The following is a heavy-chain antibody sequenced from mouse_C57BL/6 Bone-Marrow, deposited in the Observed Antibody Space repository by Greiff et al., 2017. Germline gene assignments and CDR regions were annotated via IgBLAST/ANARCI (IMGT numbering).Heavy chain of an antibody. Sequence: DVKLQESGEGLVKPGGSLKLSCAASGFTFSSYAMSWVRQTPEKRLEWVAYISSGGDYIYYADTVKGRFTISRDNARNTLYLQMSSLKSEDTAMYYCTRDAYDYDEAWFAYWGQGTLVTVSA. CDR2: ISSGGDYI. CDR1: GFTFSSYA. D-gene: IGHD2-4*01. J-gene: IGHJ3*01. CDR3: TRDAYDYDEAWFAY. V-gene: IGHV5-9-1*02.